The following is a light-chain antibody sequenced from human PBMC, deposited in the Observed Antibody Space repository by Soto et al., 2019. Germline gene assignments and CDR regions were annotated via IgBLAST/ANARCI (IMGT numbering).Light chain of an antibody. CDR2: DAS. CDR3: QQYDNLPFT. Sequence: DIQMTQSPSSLSASVGDRVTITCQASQDISNYLNWYQQKPGKAPELLIYDASNLETGVPSRFSGSGSVTDFTFTISSLQPEDITTDYCQQYDNLPFTFGRGTKVYIK. V-gene: IGKV1-33*01. J-gene: IGKJ3*01. CDR1: QDISNY.